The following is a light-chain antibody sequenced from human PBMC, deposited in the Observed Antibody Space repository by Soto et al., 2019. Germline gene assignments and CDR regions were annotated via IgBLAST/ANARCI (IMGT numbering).Light chain of an antibody. Sequence: EIVMTQSPATLSVSPGERATLSCRASQSVTSSYLAWYQQKPGQAPRLLMYEASSRATGIPDRFSGSGSGTDFTLTIDRLEPEDFAMYYCQQYSDSPPTFGQGTKVDI. J-gene: IGKJ1*01. V-gene: IGKV3-20*01. CDR3: QQYSDSPPT. CDR1: QSVTSSY. CDR2: EAS.